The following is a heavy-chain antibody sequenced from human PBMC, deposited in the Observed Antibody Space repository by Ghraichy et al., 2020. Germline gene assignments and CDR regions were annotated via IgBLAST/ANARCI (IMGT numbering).Heavy chain of an antibody. CDR3: ARTDQYASRGAFDI. Sequence: ASVKVSCKASGYTFTAYFVHWIRQAPGQGLEWMAIINPRDGHTTYAQNFQGRVAVTRDTSTSTVYMDLISLKSDDTAVYFCARTDQYASRGAFDIWGQGTMVTVSS. V-gene: IGHV1-46*03. J-gene: IGHJ3*02. CDR2: INPRDGHT. CDR1: GYTFTAYF. D-gene: IGHD2-2*01.